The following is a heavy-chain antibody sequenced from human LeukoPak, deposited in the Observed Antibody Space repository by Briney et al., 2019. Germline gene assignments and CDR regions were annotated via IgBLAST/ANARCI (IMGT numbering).Heavy chain of an antibody. Sequence: ASVKVSCKASGYTFTGYYMHWVRQAPGQGLEWMGWINPNSGGTNYAQKFQGRVTMTRDTSISTAYMELSRLRSEDTAVYYCASWVATIDYYYMDVWGKGTTVTVSS. CDR1: GYTFTGYY. CDR3: ASWVATIDYYYMDV. CDR2: INPNSGGT. V-gene: IGHV1-2*02. D-gene: IGHD5-12*01. J-gene: IGHJ6*03.